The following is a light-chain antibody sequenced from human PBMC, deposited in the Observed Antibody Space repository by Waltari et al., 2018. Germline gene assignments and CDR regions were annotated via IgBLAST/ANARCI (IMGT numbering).Light chain of an antibody. Sequence: QSTLTQPHSVSGSPGQSVTISCTGTSRAVGSYYDVSWYHQHPGKAPKVVIYDVNKRPSGVPDRFSGSKSGNTASLTISGLQADDEADYYCCSCAGTCIFIFFGGGTKLTVL. V-gene: IGLV2-11*01. CDR2: DVN. CDR3: CSCAGTCIFIF. CDR1: SRAVGSYYD. J-gene: IGLJ2*01.